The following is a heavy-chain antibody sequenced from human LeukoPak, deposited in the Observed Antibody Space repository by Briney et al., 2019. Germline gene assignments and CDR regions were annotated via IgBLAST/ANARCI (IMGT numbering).Heavy chain of an antibody. Sequence: PGGPLSSSCAAPGLPLGDFWRHWVPQPPERGLVWVALVKGDGRTTVYADSVKGRFTISRDNAKNTLYLQMNSLRADDSGVYYCATGHSYGYDYWGQGVLVTVSS. J-gene: IGHJ4*02. CDR3: ATGHSYGYDY. CDR1: GLPLGDFW. CDR2: VKGDGRTT. D-gene: IGHD5-18*01. V-gene: IGHV3-74*01.